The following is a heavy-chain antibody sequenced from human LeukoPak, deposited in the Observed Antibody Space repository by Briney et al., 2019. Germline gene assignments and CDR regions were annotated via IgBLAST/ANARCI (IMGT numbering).Heavy chain of an antibody. CDR3: ARDLGDGYYFDY. D-gene: IGHD5-24*01. CDR1: GFTFSTYW. J-gene: IGHJ4*02. CDR2: INQDGSDK. V-gene: IGHV3-7*03. Sequence: GGSLRLSCAASGFTFSTYWMSWVRQAPGKGLEWVANINQDGSDKYYVDSVKGRFSISRDNAKNSLYLQMNSLRAEDTAVYYCARDLGDGYYFDYWGQGTLVTVSS.